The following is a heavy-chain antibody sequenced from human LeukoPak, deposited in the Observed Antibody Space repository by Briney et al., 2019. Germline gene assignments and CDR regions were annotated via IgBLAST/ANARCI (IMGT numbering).Heavy chain of an antibody. CDR1: GYTFTSYG. Sequence: GASVKVSCKASGYTFTSYGISWVRQAPGQGLEWMGWISAYNGNTNYAQKVQGRVSMTTDTSTSTAYMELRSLKSDDTAVYYCARQSTGGSYYATYLQQWGQGTLVTVSS. D-gene: IGHD1-26*01. V-gene: IGHV1-18*01. J-gene: IGHJ1*01. CDR3: ARQSTGGSYYATYLQQ. CDR2: ISAYNGNT.